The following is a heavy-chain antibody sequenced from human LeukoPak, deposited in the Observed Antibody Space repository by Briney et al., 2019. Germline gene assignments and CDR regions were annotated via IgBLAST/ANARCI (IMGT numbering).Heavy chain of an antibody. J-gene: IGHJ4*02. CDR1: GGSISSYY. Sequence: PSETLSLTCTVSGGSISSYYWSWIRKPPGQGLEWMAYLFYSGSTDYNPSLESRVTISVDTSKNQFSLKLRSVTAADTAVYYCATVAVIRGVTYFDYWGQGTLVTVSS. D-gene: IGHD3-10*01. CDR3: ATVAVIRGVTYFDY. CDR2: LFYSGST. V-gene: IGHV4-59*01.